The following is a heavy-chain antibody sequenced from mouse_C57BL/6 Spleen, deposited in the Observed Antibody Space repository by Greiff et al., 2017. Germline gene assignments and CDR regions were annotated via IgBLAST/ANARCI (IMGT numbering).Heavy chain of an antibody. CDR3: ASHADYYGSSYDWYFDV. Sequence: DVKLVESGGGLVKPGGSLKLSCAASGFTFSSYTMSWVRQTPEKRLEWVATISGGGGNTYYPDSVKGRFPISRDNAKNTLYLQMSSLRSEDTALYYCASHADYYGSSYDWYFDVWGTGTTVTFSS. J-gene: IGHJ1*03. CDR1: GFTFSSYT. CDR2: ISGGGGNT. D-gene: IGHD1-1*01. V-gene: IGHV5-9*01.